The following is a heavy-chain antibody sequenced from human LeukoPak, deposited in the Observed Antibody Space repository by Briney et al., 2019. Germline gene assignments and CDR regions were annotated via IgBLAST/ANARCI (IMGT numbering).Heavy chain of an antibody. CDR2: LSGSGGST. V-gene: IGHV3-23*01. CDR1: GFPFSRYA. CDR3: AKDYTIFGVVHPRPYDY. D-gene: IGHD3-3*01. Sequence: PGGSLRLFCAASGFPFSRYAMSWVRQAPGKGLEWVSALSGSGGSTYYADSVKGRFTISRDNSKNTLYLQMNSLRAEDTAVYYCAKDYTIFGVVHPRPYDYWGQGTLVTVSS. J-gene: IGHJ4*02.